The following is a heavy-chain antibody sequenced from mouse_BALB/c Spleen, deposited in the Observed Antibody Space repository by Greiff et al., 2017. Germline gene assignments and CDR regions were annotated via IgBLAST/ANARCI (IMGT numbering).Heavy chain of an antibody. CDR3: ARSGIYYAMDY. CDR2: IYPGNSDT. Sequence: EVKLLESGTVLARPGASVKMSCKASGYTFTSYWMHWVKQRPGQGLEWIGAIYPGNSDTSYNQKFKGKATLTVDESSSTAYMQLSSLTSEDSAVYYCARSGIYYAMDYWGQGTSVTVSS. V-gene: IGHV1-5*01. D-gene: IGHD3-1*01. J-gene: IGHJ4*01. CDR1: GYTFTSYW.